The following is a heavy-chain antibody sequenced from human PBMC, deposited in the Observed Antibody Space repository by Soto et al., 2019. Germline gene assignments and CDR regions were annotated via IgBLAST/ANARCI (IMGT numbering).Heavy chain of an antibody. CDR3: AIETPYYDILTGSDAFDI. CDR1: SGSICSSNW. CDR2: IYHSVST. V-gene: IGHV4-4*02. J-gene: IGHJ3*02. D-gene: IGHD3-9*01. Sequence: QVQLQESGPGLVKPSGTLSLTCAVSSGSICSSNWWSWVRQPPGKGLEWIGEIYHSVSTNYNPSLKSRVTISVDKSMNHLALKLSSVTAADTVVYYCAIETPYYDILTGSDAFDIWGQGTMVTVSS.